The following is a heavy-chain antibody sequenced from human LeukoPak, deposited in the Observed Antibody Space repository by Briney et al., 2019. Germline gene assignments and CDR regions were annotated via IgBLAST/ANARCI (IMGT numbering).Heavy chain of an antibody. Sequence: PSETQSLTCTVSGGSLSSYYWSWIRQPAGKGLEWIGRIYTSGSTNYNPSLKSRVTMSVDTSKNQFSLKLSSVTAADTAVYYCATAYSSGWYAYWGQGTLVTVSS. CDR2: IYTSGST. J-gene: IGHJ4*02. CDR1: GGSLSSYY. V-gene: IGHV4-4*07. D-gene: IGHD6-19*01. CDR3: ATAYSSGWYAY.